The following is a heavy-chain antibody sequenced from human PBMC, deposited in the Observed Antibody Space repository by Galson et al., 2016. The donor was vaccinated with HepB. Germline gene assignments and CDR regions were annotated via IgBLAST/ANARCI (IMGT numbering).Heavy chain of an antibody. D-gene: IGHD3-3*01. V-gene: IGHV3-30*03. J-gene: IGHJ4*02. CDR3: VRDGRIRSGSFRRWDY. CDR2: ISYDGSYS. CDR1: GFSFSTYA. Sequence: SLRLSCAASGFSFSTYAMHWVRQAPGKGLEWVALISYDGSYSSYADSVKGRFTISRDNVDNSLYLQMNSLRAEDTAVYYCVRDGRIRSGSFRRWDYWGRGTLVTVSS.